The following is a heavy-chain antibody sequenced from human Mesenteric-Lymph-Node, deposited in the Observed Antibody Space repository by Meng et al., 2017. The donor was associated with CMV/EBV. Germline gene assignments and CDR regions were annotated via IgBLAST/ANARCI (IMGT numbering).Heavy chain of an antibody. D-gene: IGHD6-19*01. Sequence: ASGFTFSSYAMHWVRQAPGKGLEWVAVISYDGSNKYYADSVKGRFTISRDNSKNTLYLQMNSLRAEDTAVYYCARDSSGRSLGMDVWGQGTMVTVSS. V-gene: IGHV3-30-3*01. CDR3: ARDSSGRSLGMDV. J-gene: IGHJ6*02. CDR2: ISYDGSNK. CDR1: GFTFSSYA.